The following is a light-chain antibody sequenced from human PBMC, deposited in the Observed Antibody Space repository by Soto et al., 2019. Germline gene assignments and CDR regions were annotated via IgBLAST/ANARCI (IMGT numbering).Light chain of an antibody. CDR2: GAS. J-gene: IGKJ1*01. CDR3: QQYGSSGT. Sequence: ELVLTQSPGTLSLSPAESATLSCRASQSVSNNYLAWYQQKPGQAPRLLIYGASNRATGIPDRFSGSGSGTDFTLTISRLEPEDFAVYYCQQYGSSGTFGQGTKVDIK. V-gene: IGKV3-20*01. CDR1: QSVSNNY.